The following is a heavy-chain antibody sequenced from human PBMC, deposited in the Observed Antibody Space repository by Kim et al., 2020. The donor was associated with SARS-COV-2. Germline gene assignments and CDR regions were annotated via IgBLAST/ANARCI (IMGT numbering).Heavy chain of an antibody. V-gene: IGHV3-23*03. Sequence: GGSLRLSCAASGFTFSNCAMSWVRQAPGKGLEWVSLIYSGGLSTYYGDSVKGRFTISRDDSKDTVYLQMNSLRADDTAVYYCAKAPYYYGSGSSWYFDSWGQGTLVTVSS. CDR2: IYSGGLST. D-gene: IGHD3-10*01. CDR3: AKAPYYYGSGSSWYFDS. CDR1: GFTFSNCA. J-gene: IGHJ4*02.